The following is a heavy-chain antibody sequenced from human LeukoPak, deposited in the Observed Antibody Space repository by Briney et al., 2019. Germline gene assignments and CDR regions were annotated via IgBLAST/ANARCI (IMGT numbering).Heavy chain of an antibody. V-gene: IGHV4-39*07. CDR1: GGSISSSFYY. CDR3: AREPYSSSWYDY. J-gene: IGHJ4*02. CDR2: IYHSGST. D-gene: IGHD6-13*01. Sequence: PSETLSLTCTVSGGSISSSFYYWGWIRQPPGKGLEWIGSIYHSGSTNYNPSLKSRVTISVDKSKNQFSLKLSSVTAADTAVYYCAREPYSSSWYDYWGQGTLVTVSS.